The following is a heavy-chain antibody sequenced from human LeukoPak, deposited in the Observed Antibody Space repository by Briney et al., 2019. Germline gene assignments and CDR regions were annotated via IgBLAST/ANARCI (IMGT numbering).Heavy chain of an antibody. V-gene: IGHV3-21*01. CDR1: GFTFSSYS. D-gene: IGHD3-10*01. J-gene: IGHJ4*02. Sequence: GGSLRLSCAASGFTFSSYSMNWVRQAPGKELEWVSSISSSSSYIYYADSVKGRFTISRDNAKNSLYLQTNSLRAEDTAVYYCAREGSGTYYFDYWGQGTLVTVSS. CDR2: ISSSSSYI. CDR3: AREGSGTYYFDY.